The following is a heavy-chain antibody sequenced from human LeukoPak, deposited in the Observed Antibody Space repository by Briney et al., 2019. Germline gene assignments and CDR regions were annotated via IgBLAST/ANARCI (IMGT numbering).Heavy chain of an antibody. Sequence: SETLSFTCTVSGVSISRTTYYWGWIRQPPGKGLEWIGTIYYSGSTYYNPSLKSRVTVSVDTSKNQFSLRLISVTAADTAMYYCARGSVTTYFGYWGQGTLVIVSS. V-gene: IGHV4-39*07. J-gene: IGHJ4*02. CDR1: GVSISRTTYY. CDR3: ARGSVTTYFGY. CDR2: IYYSGST. D-gene: IGHD3-3*01.